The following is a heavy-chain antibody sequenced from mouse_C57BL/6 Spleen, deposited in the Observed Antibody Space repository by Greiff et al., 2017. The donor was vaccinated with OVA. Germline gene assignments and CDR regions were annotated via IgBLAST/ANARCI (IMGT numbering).Heavy chain of an antibody. CDR3: AIEDYDGSSYDAMDY. D-gene: IGHD1-1*01. J-gene: IGHJ4*01. V-gene: IGHV1-74*01. CDR2: IHPSDSDT. CDR1: GYTFTSYW. Sequence: QVQLKQPGAELVKPGASVKVSCKASGYTFTSYWMHWVKQRPGQGLEWIGRIHPSDSDTNYNQKFKGKATLTVDKSSSTAYMQLSSLTSEDSAVYYCAIEDYDGSSYDAMDYWGQGTSVTVSS.